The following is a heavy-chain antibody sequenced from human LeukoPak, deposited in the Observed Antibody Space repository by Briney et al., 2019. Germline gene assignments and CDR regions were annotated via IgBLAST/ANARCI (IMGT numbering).Heavy chain of an antibody. D-gene: IGHD1-14*01. J-gene: IGHJ3*02. CDR1: GFTFSTYS. CDR3: ANLKPPAPDGLDI. V-gene: IGHV3-48*01. CDR2: ISGSGTTI. Sequence: GGSLRLSCAASGFTFSTYSMNWVRQAPGKGLEWVSYISGSGTTIYYAGSVKGRFTISRDNAQNSLYLQMNSLKAEDTAVYYCANLKPPAPDGLDIWGQGTLVTVSP.